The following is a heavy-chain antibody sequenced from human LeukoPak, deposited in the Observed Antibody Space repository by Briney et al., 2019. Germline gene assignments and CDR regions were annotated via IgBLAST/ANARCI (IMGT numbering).Heavy chain of an antibody. J-gene: IGHJ5*02. D-gene: IGHD2-15*01. Sequence: ASVKVSCKASGYTFTSYYMHWVRQAPGQGLEWVGIINPSGGSTSYAQKFQGRVTMTRDMSTSTVYMELSSLRSEDTAVYYCARVGCSGGSCYEGAGWFDPWGQGTLVTVSS. V-gene: IGHV1-46*01. CDR3: ARVGCSGGSCYEGAGWFDP. CDR2: INPSGGST. CDR1: GYTFTSYY.